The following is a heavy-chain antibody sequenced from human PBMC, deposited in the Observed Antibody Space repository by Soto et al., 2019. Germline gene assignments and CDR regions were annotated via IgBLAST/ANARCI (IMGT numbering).Heavy chain of an antibody. Sequence: SETLSLTCTVSGGSISSSSYYWGWIRQPPGKGLEWIGSIYYSGSTYYNPSLKSRVTISVDTSKNQFSLKLSSVTAADTAVYYCARKGYLGYYYMDVWGKGTTVTVSS. D-gene: IGHD3-22*01. V-gene: IGHV4-39*01. CDR2: IYYSGST. J-gene: IGHJ6*03. CDR3: ARKGYLGYYYMDV. CDR1: GGSISSSSYY.